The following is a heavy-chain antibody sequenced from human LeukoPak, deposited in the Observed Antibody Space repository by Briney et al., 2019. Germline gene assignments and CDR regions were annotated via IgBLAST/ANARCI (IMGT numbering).Heavy chain of an antibody. CDR3: ARGDGYNRY. CDR2: IYYSGST. J-gene: IGHJ4*02. V-gene: IGHV4-59*01. CDR1: GASISGYY. Sequence: SETLSLTCTVSGASISGYYCSWIRQPPGKGLEWIGYIYYSGSTNYNPSLKSRVTISVDTSKNQFSLKLSSVTAADTAVYYCARGDGYNRYWGQGTLVTVSS. D-gene: IGHD5-24*01.